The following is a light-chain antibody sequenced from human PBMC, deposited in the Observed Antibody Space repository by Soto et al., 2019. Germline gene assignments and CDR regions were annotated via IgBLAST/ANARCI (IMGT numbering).Light chain of an antibody. CDR2: AVS. V-gene: IGKV3-20*01. CDR3: QQYGSSPGT. Sequence: DIVLTQSPGTLSLSPGERATLSCRASQSVSDNYFAWYQQKPGQAPRLLIYAVSGRATGIPDRFSGSGSGTDFTLTISRLEPEDFAVYYCQQYGSSPGTFGQGTKLEIK. CDR1: QSVSDNY. J-gene: IGKJ2*01.